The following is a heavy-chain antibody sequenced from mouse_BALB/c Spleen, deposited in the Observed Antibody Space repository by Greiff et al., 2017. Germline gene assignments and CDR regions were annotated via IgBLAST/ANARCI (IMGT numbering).Heavy chain of an antibody. CDR1: GYSFTSYW. V-gene: IGHV1-61*01. D-gene: IGHD1-1*01. Sequence: VQLQESGPELVRPGASVKLSCKASGYSFTSYWMNWVKQRPGQGLEWIGMIHPSDSETRLNQKFKDKATLTVDKSSSTAYMQLSSPTSEDSAVYYCARWGTTVVATNYFDYWGQGTTLTVSS. J-gene: IGHJ2*01. CDR2: IHPSDSET. CDR3: ARWGTTVVATNYFDY.